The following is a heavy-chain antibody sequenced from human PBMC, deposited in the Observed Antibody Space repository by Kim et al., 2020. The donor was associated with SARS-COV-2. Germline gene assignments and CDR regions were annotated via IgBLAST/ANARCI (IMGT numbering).Heavy chain of an antibody. V-gene: IGHV3-23*01. CDR1: GFPFSTYA. CDR3: AKRERYCSGGRCPSLDD. D-gene: IGHD2-15*01. CDR2: ISGGGEII. Sequence: GGSLRLSCAASGFPFSTYAMSWVRQAPGKGLEWVSSISGGGEIIYYTDSVKGRFTISRDNSKNTLYLQMNSLRAEDLAVYYCAKRERYCSGGRCPSLDDWGQGTLVIVSS. J-gene: IGHJ4*02.